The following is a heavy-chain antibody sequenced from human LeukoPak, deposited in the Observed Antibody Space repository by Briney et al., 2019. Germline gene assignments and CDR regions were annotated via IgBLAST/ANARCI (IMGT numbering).Heavy chain of an antibody. CDR1: GGTFSSYA. D-gene: IGHD6-6*01. CDR2: IIPIFGTA. V-gene: IGHV1-69*13. J-gene: IGHJ6*02. Sequence: ASVKVSCKASGGTFSSYAISWVRQAPGQGLEWMGGIIPIFGTANYAQKFQGGVTITADESTSTAYMELSSLRSEDTAVYYCARIQIAARPGYYYYGMDVWGQGTTVTVSS. CDR3: ARIQIAARPGYYYYGMDV.